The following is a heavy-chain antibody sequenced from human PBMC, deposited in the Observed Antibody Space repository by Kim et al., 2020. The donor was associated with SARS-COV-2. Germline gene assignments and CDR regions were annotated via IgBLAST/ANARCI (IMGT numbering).Heavy chain of an antibody. Sequence: SETLSLTCSVYGGSISISTYYWSWIRQPPGKGLEWIGHIYYNGNTNYNPPLKSRVTMSVDTSKNQFSLTLNSVTAADTAVYYCARHPGSYHYGMDVWGQGSTVTVSS. J-gene: IGHJ6*02. V-gene: IGHV4-61*05. CDR3: ARHPGSYHYGMDV. CDR2: IYYNGNT. D-gene: IGHD3-10*01. CDR1: GGSISISTYY.